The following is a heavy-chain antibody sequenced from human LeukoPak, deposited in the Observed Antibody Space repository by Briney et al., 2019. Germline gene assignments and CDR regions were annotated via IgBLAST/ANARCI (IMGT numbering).Heavy chain of an antibody. D-gene: IGHD4-17*01. Sequence: GGSLRLSCAASGFTFSSYGMHWVRQAPGKGLEWVAVISYDGGNKYYADSVKGRFTISRDNSKNTLYLQMNSLRAEDTAVYYCAKNGDYHKLNDAFDIWGQGTMVTVSS. V-gene: IGHV3-30*18. CDR2: ISYDGGNK. CDR1: GFTFSSYG. CDR3: AKNGDYHKLNDAFDI. J-gene: IGHJ3*02.